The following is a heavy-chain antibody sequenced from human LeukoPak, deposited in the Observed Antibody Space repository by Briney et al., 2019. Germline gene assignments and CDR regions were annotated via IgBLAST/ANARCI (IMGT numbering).Heavy chain of an antibody. CDR2: INHSGST. D-gene: IGHD3-3*01. V-gene: IGHV4-34*01. CDR3: ASNITIFGATT. Sequence: SETLSLTCAVYGGSFSGYYWSWIRQAPGKGLEWIGEINHSGSTNYNPSLKSRVTISVDTSKNQFSLKLSSVTAADTAVYYCASNITIFGATTRGQGTLVTVSS. J-gene: IGHJ4*02. CDR1: GGSFSGYY.